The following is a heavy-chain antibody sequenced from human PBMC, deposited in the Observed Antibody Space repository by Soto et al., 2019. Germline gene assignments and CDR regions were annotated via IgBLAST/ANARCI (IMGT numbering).Heavy chain of an antibody. CDR1: GFTFSSYE. J-gene: IGHJ3*02. CDR2: ISSSGSTI. D-gene: IGHD2-21*02. V-gene: IGHV3-48*03. Sequence: HPRGTLRLSCAAHGFTFSSYEMNWVRQAPRKGLEGGSYISSSGSTIYYSDSLKGRFTISRDNAKNSRYPQMNCLRAEDPAVYYCARARAYCCGDCYSGGGGAFDIWGQGT. CDR3: ARARAYCCGDCYSGGGGAFDI.